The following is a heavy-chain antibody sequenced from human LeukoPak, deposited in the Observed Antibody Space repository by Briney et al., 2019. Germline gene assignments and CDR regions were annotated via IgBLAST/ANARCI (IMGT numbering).Heavy chain of an antibody. D-gene: IGHD3-22*01. J-gene: IGHJ5*02. CDR3: ARDPYYYDSSGYPYTWFDP. CDR1: GYTFTGRY. Sequence: ASVKVSCKASGYTFTGRYMHWVRQAPGQGLDWMGWINPTSGATNHAQKFQGRVTMTRDTSISTAYMELSRLRSDDAAVYYCARDPYYYDSSGYPYTWFDPCGQGTPGTVSS. CDR2: INPTSGAT. V-gene: IGHV1-2*02.